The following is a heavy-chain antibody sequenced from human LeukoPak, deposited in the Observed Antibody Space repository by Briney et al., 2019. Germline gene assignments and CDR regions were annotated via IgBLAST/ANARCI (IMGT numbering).Heavy chain of an antibody. CDR3: TPLTVVTADHAFDI. CDR1: GFTFSNAW. Sequence: GGSLRLSCAASGFTFSNAWMSWVRQAPGKGLEWVGRVKTKTDGGTTDYAAPVKGRFTISRDDSKNTLYLQMNSLKTEDTAVYYCTPLTVVTADHAFDIWGQGTMVTVSS. CDR2: VKTKTDGGTT. D-gene: IGHD4-23*01. J-gene: IGHJ3*02. V-gene: IGHV3-15*01.